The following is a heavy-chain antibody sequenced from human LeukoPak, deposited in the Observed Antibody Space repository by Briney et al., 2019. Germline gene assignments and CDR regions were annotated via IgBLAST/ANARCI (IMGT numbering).Heavy chain of an antibody. CDR2: INPNSGGT. J-gene: IGHJ3*02. D-gene: IGHD6-13*01. V-gene: IGHV1-2*02. CDR1: GYTFTGYY. CDR3: ARGAAAATPLDAFDI. Sequence: AAVKVSCKASGYTFTGYYMHWVRQAPGQGLEWMGWINPNSGGTNYAQKFQGRVTMTRDTSISTAYMELSRLRSDDTAVYYCARGAAAATPLDAFDIWGQGTMVTVSS.